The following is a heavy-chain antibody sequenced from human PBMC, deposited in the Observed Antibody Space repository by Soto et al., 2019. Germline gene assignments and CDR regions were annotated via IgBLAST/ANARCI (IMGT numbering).Heavy chain of an antibody. V-gene: IGHV5-51*01. CDR1: GYIFTNYW. J-gene: IGHJ4*02. CDR2: IYPGDSDT. D-gene: IGHD1-20*01. Sequence: PGESLKISCKGSGYIFTNYWIGCVRQMPGKGLEWMGIIYPGDSDTRYGPSFQGQVTISVDKSISTAYLQWRSLKASDSGMYYCARSRITGRKWTFDYSDQEPLITFSS. CDR3: ARSRITGRKWTFDY.